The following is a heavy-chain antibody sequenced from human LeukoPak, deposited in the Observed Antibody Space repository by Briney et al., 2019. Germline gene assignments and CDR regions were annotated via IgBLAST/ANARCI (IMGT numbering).Heavy chain of an antibody. CDR2: INHSGST. CDR1: GGSFSGYY. CDR3: AREGWLLDYYYYYMDV. J-gene: IGHJ6*03. D-gene: IGHD6-19*01. V-gene: IGHV4-34*01. Sequence: SETLSLTCAVYGGSFSGYYWSWIRQPPGKGLEWIGEINHSGSTNYNPSLKSRVTISVDTSKNQFSLKLSSVTAADTAVYYCAREGWLLDYYYYYMDVWGKGTTVTVSS.